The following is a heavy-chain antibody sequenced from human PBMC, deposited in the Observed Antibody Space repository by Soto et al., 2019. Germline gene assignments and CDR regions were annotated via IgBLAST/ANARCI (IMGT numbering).Heavy chain of an antibody. CDR1: GGTFSSYT. V-gene: IGHV1-69*02. Sequence: SVKVSCKASGGTFSSYTISWVRQAPGQGLEWMGRIIPILGIANYAQKFQGRVTITADKSTSTAYMELSSLRSEDTAVYYCARGYSGYDPRLGYYYYYMDVWGKGTTVTVSS. D-gene: IGHD5-12*01. CDR3: ARGYSGYDPRLGYYYYYMDV. J-gene: IGHJ6*03. CDR2: IIPILGIA.